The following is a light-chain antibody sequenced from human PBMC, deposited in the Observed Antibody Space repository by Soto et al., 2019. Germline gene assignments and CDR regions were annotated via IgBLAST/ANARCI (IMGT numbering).Light chain of an antibody. CDR1: QSVSSSY. CDR2: RAS. CDR3: QQYGSSLFP. J-gene: IGKJ4*02. V-gene: IGKV3-20*01. Sequence: EIVLTQSPGTLSLSPGERATLSCRASQSVSSSYLAWYQQKPGQAPRLLIYRASSGETGIQGRVSGSGSVTHFNLPISRLEPEDFAVYYCQQYGSSLFPFGGGTKVEIK.